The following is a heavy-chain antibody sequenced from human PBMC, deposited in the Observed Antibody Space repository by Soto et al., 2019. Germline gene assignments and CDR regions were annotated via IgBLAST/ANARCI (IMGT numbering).Heavy chain of an antibody. CDR1: GGSISSYY. Sequence: QVQLQESGPGLVKPSETLSLTCTVSGGSISSYYWSWIRQPPGKGLEWIGYIYYSGSTNYNPSLKSRVTISVDTSKNQFSLKLSSVTAADTAVYYCARVVRSGWPRSHAFDIWGQGTMVTVSS. V-gene: IGHV4-59*01. D-gene: IGHD6-19*01. CDR2: IYYSGST. CDR3: ARVVRSGWPRSHAFDI. J-gene: IGHJ3*02.